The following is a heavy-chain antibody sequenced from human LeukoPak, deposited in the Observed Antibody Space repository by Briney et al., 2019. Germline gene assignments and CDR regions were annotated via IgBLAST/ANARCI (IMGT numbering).Heavy chain of an antibody. J-gene: IGHJ4*02. Sequence: GGSLRLSCAASGXTFSSYWLSWVRQAPGKGLESVANIKEDGSQKYYVDSVKGRFTISRDNAENSLYLQMNSLRAEDTAVYYCARDRRGKDYWGQGTLVTVSS. D-gene: IGHD3-10*01. V-gene: IGHV3-7*04. CDR2: IKEDGSQK. CDR1: GXTFSSYW. CDR3: ARDRRGKDY.